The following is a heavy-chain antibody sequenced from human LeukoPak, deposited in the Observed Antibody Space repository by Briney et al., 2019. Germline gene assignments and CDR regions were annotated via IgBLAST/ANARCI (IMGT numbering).Heavy chain of an antibody. V-gene: IGHV1-18*04. CDR1: GYTFTGYY. J-gene: IGHJ4*02. CDR2: ISAYNGNT. CDR3: ARDQTRRLRFSDY. D-gene: IGHD3-3*01. Sequence: ASVKVSCKASGYTFTGYYMHWVRQAPGQGLEWMGRISAYNGNTNYAQKLQGRVTMTTDTSTSTAYMELRSLRSDDTAVYYCARDQTRRLRFSDYWGQGTLVTVSS.